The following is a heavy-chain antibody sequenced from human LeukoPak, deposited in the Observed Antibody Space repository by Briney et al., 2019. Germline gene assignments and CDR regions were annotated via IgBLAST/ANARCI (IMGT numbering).Heavy chain of an antibody. J-gene: IGHJ5*02. D-gene: IGHD3-9*01. CDR3: ARIISYDILTGYYDNWFDP. Sequence: PSETLSLTCTVSGGSISSYYWSWIRQPPGKGLEWIGYIYYSGSTNYNPSLKSRVTISVDTSKNQFSLKLSSVTAADTAVYYCARIISYDILTGYYDNWFDPWGQGTLVTVSS. V-gene: IGHV4-59*01. CDR2: IYYSGST. CDR1: GGSISSYY.